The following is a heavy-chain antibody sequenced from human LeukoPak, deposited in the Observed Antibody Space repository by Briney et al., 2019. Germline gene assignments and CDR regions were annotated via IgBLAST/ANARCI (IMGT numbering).Heavy chain of an antibody. CDR2: FSGGGGGT. CDR3: AKRGHYDSSGSYAPFDY. D-gene: IGHD3-22*01. V-gene: IGHV3-23*01. J-gene: IGHJ4*02. CDR1: GFTFSSYA. Sequence: PGGSLGLSCAASGFTFSSYAMSWVRQAPGKGLEWVSAFSGGGGGTYYADYVKGRFTISRDNSKNTLYLQMNSLRAEDTAVYYCAKRGHYDSSGSYAPFDYWGQGILVTVSS.